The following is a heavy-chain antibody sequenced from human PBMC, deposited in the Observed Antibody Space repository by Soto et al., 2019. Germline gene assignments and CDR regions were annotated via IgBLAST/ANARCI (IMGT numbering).Heavy chain of an antibody. CDR1: GFSFSSYA. V-gene: IGHV3-23*01. J-gene: IGHJ5*02. D-gene: IGHD3-10*01. Sequence: LRLSCAASGFSFSSYAMSWVRQAPGKGLEWVSAISGSGAGTYYADSVKGRFTISRDNSKNTLYLQMNSLRAEDTAVYYCAKDEGYYGSGSSNWFDPWGQGTLVTVSS. CDR3: AKDEGYYGSGSSNWFDP. CDR2: ISGSGAGT.